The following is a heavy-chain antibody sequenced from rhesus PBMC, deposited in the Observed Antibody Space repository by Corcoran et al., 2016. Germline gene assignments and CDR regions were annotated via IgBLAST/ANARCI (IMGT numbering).Heavy chain of an antibody. Sequence: QVQLQESGPGLVKPSETLSLTCAVSGYSISSGYGWGWIRQPPGKGLEWIGQIDWGRGRTYYSPSLKSRVTVSKDTSKNQFSLKLSSVTAAATAVYYCAREGGSPNFDYWGQGVLVTVSS. CDR2: IDWGRGRT. CDR3: AREGGSPNFDY. J-gene: IGHJ4*01. V-gene: IGHV4-127*01. D-gene: IGHD6-25*01. CDR1: GYSISSGYG.